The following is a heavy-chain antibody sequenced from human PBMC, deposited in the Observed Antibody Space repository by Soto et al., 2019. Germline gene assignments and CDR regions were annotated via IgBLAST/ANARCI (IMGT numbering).Heavy chain of an antibody. Sequence: SETLSLTCTVSGGSISSSSYYWGWIRQPPGKGMEWIGSIYYSGSSYYNPSLKSRVTISVDTSKNQFSLKLSSVTAADTAVYYCTGSAVYYYYGMDVWGQGTTVTVSS. J-gene: IGHJ6*02. CDR2: IYYSGSS. V-gene: IGHV4-39*01. CDR3: TGSAVYYYYGMDV. CDR1: GGSISSSSYY.